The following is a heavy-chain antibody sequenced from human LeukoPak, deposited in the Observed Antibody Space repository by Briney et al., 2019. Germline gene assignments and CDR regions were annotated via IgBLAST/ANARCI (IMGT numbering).Heavy chain of an antibody. CDR2: LSGSSSTI. CDR1: GFTFSSYA. J-gene: IGHJ4*02. Sequence: PGGSLRLSCAASGFTFSSYAMHWVRQAPGKGLEWVSYLSGSSSTIYYADSVKGRFTISRDNAKNSLFLQMNSLGDEDTAVYYCARGRYGDYLFDYWGQGTLVTVSS. D-gene: IGHD4-17*01. V-gene: IGHV3-48*02. CDR3: ARGRYGDYLFDY.